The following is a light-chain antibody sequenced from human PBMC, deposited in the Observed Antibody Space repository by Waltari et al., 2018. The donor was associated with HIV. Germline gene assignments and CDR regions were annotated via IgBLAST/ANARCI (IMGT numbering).Light chain of an antibody. CDR3: QSFDSSLNAYV. V-gene: IGLV1-40*02. Sequence: QSVLTQPPSVSGAPGPRVIISCTGSSSNIGATFDVPWYQLLPGPAPKLLIYATSNRPSGVPDRFSGSKSGTSASLAITGLQAEDEAEYYCQSFDSSLNAYVFGPGTTVVVL. CDR1: SSNIGATFD. J-gene: IGLJ1*01. CDR2: ATS.